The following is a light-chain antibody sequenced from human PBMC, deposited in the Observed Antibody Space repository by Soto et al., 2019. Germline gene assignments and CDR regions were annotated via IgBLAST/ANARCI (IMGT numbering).Light chain of an antibody. CDR3: ASYSRTSTIVL. CDR1: SSDVGSYNR. V-gene: IGLV2-18*02. CDR2: GVS. J-gene: IGLJ3*02. Sequence: QSVLTQPPSVSGSPGQSVTISCTGTSSDVGSYNRVSWYQQPPGTAPKLLIYGVSNRPSGVPDRFSGSKSGNTASLTISGLRGDDEADYYCASYSRTSTIVLFGGGTKLTVL.